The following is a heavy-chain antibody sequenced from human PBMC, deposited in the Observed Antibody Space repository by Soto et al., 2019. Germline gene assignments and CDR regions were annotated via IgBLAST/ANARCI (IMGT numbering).Heavy chain of an antibody. J-gene: IGHJ6*02. CDR2: IYYSGST. D-gene: IGHD3-10*01. V-gene: IGHV4-30-4*01. CDR3: ARSRITDMDV. Sequence: QVQLQESGPGLVKPSQTLSLTCTVSGGSISSAEDYWSWIRQPPGKGLEWIGYIYYSGSTYYNPSRRIRRTISVDTSKNQFSLKLSSVTAADTAVDYCARSRITDMDVWGQGTTVTVSS. CDR1: GGSISSAEDY.